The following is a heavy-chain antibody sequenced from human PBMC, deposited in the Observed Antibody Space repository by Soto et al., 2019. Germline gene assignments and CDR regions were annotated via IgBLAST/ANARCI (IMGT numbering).Heavy chain of an antibody. D-gene: IGHD2-15*01. Sequence: ASVKGSCKAFGGTFTSYTISWGRQAPGQGVEWVGRIIPILGIANYAQKFQGRVMITADKSTSTAYMELSSLRSEDTAVYYCARDEGYCSGGSCYSPDWYFDLWGRGTLVTVSS. CDR3: ARDEGYCSGGSCYSPDWYFDL. CDR2: IIPILGIA. V-gene: IGHV1-69*04. CDR1: GGTFTSYT. J-gene: IGHJ2*01.